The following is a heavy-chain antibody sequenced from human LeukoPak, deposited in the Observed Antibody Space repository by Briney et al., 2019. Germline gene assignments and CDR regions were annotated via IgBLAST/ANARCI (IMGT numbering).Heavy chain of an antibody. CDR3: ARDLGGSGSYYIIGYYYYYMDV. CDR2: ISAYNGNT. Sequence: GASVKVSCKASGYTFTSYGISWVRQAPGQGLEWMGWISAYNGNTNYAQKLQGRVTMTTDTSTSTAYMELRSLRSDDTAVYYCARDLGGSGSYYIIGYYYYYMDVWGKGTTVTISS. V-gene: IGHV1-18*01. D-gene: IGHD3-10*01. CDR1: GYTFTSYG. J-gene: IGHJ6*03.